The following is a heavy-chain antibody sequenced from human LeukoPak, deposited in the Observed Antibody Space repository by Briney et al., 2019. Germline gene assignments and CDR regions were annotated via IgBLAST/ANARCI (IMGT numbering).Heavy chain of an antibody. Sequence: SETLSLTCTVSGGSISSSSYYWGWIRQPPGKGLEWIGSIYYSGSTYYNPSLKSRVTISVDTSKNQFSLKLSSVTAADTAVYYCARGITMIVVVITTFSAFDPWGQGALVTVSS. CDR1: GGSISSSSYY. V-gene: IGHV4-39*07. CDR2: IYYSGST. D-gene: IGHD3-22*01. J-gene: IGHJ5*02. CDR3: ARGITMIVVVITTFSAFDP.